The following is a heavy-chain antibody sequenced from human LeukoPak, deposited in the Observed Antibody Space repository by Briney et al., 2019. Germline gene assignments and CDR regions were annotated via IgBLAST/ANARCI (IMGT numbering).Heavy chain of an antibody. CDR2: LNPNRGGT. D-gene: IGHD2-2*01. V-gene: IGHV1-2*02. CDR3: AKYCSSTSCPLGAFDI. Sequence: ASVKVSCKASGYTFTGYYMHWVRQAPGQRLEWMASLNPNRGGTNYAQKFQGRVTMTRDTSISTAYMELSRLRSDDTAVYYCAKYCSSTSCPLGAFDIWGQGTMVTVSS. J-gene: IGHJ3*02. CDR1: GYTFTGYY.